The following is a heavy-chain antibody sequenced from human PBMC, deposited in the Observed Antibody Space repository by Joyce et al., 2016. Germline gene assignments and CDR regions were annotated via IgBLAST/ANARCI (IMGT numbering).Heavy chain of an antibody. Sequence: QVQLQESGPGLVKPSETLSLTCGVSGLSFDLHSFWGWIRQPPGKGLVWIGNVYLHAITQSIPSLKSRVTISMDTSKNQFSLNLNSLTAADTAVYFCARRPYNVHTPLGSDWYFDLWGRGTLVTVSS. CDR2: VYLHAIT. D-gene: IGHD5-18*01. CDR1: GLSFDLHSF. J-gene: IGHJ2*01. V-gene: IGHV4-38-2*01. CDR3: ARRPYNVHTPLGSDWYFDL.